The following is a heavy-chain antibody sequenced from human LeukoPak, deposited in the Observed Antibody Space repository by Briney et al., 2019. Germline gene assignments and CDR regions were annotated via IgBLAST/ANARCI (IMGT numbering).Heavy chain of an antibody. CDR1: GGSISGFY. Sequence: SETLSLTCIVSGGSISGFYWSWIRQPAGKGLEWIGRIYPSGGTNYNPSLKSRVTMSTDTSKNQFSLKLSSVTAADTAVYYCARDSPPTAYCGGDCSGAFDIWGQGTMVTVSS. J-gene: IGHJ3*02. CDR2: IYPSGGT. CDR3: ARDSPPTAYCGGDCSGAFDI. D-gene: IGHD2-21*02. V-gene: IGHV4-4*07.